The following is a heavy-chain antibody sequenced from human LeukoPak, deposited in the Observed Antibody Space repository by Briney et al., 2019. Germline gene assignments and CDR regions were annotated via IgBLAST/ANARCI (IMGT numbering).Heavy chain of an antibody. J-gene: IGHJ4*02. CDR2: IYYSGST. CDR1: GGSISSSSYY. D-gene: IGHD2-15*01. CDR3: ARQVLVAAYFDY. V-gene: IGHV4-39*01. Sequence: SETLSLTCTVSGGSISSSSYYWGWIRQPPGKGLEWIGSIYYSGSTYYNPSLKSRVTISVDTSKNQFSLKLSSVTAADTAVYYCARQVLVAAYFDYWGQGTLVTVSS.